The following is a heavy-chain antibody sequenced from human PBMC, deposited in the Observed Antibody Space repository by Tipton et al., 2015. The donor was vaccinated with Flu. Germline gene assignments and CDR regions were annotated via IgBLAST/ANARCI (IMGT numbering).Heavy chain of an antibody. J-gene: IGHJ3*02. CDR3: AKDLRGSYYVSAFDI. V-gene: IGHV3-23*01. CDR2: ISGSGGST. D-gene: IGHD1-26*01. Sequence: SGFTFSSYAMSWVRQAPGKGLEWVSAISGSGGSTYYADSVKGRFTISRDNSKNTLYLQMNSLRAEDTAVYYCAKDLRGSYYVSAFDIWGQGTMVTVSS. CDR1: GFTFSSYA.